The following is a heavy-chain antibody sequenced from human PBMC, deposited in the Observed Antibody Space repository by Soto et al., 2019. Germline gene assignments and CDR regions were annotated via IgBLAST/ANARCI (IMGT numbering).Heavy chain of an antibody. Sequence: EVQLVESGGGLVQPGRSLRLSCAASGFTFDDYAMHWVRQAPGKGLEWVSGISWNSGSIGYADSVKGRFTISRDNAKNSLYLQMNSLRAEDTALYYCAKGLQHDSSASSFDYWGQGTLVTVSS. CDR3: AKGLQHDSSASSFDY. CDR1: GFTFDDYA. V-gene: IGHV3-9*01. D-gene: IGHD3-22*01. CDR2: ISWNSGSI. J-gene: IGHJ4*02.